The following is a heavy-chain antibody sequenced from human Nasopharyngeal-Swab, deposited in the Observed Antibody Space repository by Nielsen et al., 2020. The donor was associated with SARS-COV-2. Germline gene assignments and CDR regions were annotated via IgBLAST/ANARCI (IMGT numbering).Heavy chain of an antibody. J-gene: IGHJ5*02. CDR2: IYWDDDK. CDR1: GFSLSTSGVG. D-gene: IGHD6-19*01. Sequence: SGPTLVKPTQTLTLTCTFSGFSLSTSGVGVGWIRQPPGKALEWLALIYWDDDKRYGPSLKSRLTITKDTSKNQVVLTMTNMDPVDTATYYCAHNQHWGGYEQQWLVPADWFDPWGQGTLVTVSS. CDR3: AHNQHWGGYEQQWLVPADWFDP. V-gene: IGHV2-5*05.